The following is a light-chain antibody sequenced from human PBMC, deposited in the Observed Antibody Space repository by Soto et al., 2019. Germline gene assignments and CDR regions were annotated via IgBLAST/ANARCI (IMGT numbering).Light chain of an antibody. CDR3: QQYGSSPET. Sequence: EIVLTQSPGTLSLSPGERATLSCRASQSVSSSYLAWYQQKPGQAPRLLIYGASSRATGIPDRFSGSGSGTDFTLTISRLEPEDLEVYYCQQYGSSPETFGQGTKV. CDR2: GAS. J-gene: IGKJ1*01. CDR1: QSVSSSY. V-gene: IGKV3-20*01.